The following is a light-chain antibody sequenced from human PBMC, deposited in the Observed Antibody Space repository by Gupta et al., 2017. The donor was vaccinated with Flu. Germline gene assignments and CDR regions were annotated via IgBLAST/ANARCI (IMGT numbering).Light chain of an antibody. V-gene: IGLV2-14*01. CDR3: SSYTSSSTLV. Sequence: QSALTQPASVSGSPGQSITISCTGASSDVGGYNYVSWYQQHPGNAPKLMIYEVSNRPSGVSNRVSGSKSGNTASLTISGLQAEDEADYYGSSYTSSSTLVFGGGTKLTVL. CDR2: EVS. CDR1: SSDVGGYNY. J-gene: IGLJ3*02.